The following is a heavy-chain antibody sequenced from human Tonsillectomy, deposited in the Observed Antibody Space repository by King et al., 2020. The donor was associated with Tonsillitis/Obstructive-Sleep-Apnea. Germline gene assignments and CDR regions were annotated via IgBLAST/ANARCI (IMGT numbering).Heavy chain of an antibody. V-gene: IGHV3-23*04. J-gene: IGHJ4*02. D-gene: IGHD5-18*01. Sequence: DVQLVESGGGLVQPGESLRLSCAASGFTFSSYAMSWVRQAPGKGLEWVSVISGSGGRPYYADSVKVRFTISRDNSKNTLYLQMNSLRAEDTAVYYCAKAGDTAMVPFDYWGQGTLVTVSS. CDR2: ISGSGGRP. CDR3: AKAGDTAMVPFDY. CDR1: GFTFSSYA.